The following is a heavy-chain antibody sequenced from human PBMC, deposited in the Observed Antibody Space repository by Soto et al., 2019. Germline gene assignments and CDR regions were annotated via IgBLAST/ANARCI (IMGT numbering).Heavy chain of an antibody. Sequence: SETLSLTCTVSGGSISSSSYYWGWIRQPPGKGLEWIGSIYYSGSTYYNPSLKSRVTISVDTSKNQFSLKLSSVTAADTAVYYCAFGELTPYYYYYGMDVWGQGTTVTVSS. D-gene: IGHD3-10*01. V-gene: IGHV4-39*01. J-gene: IGHJ6*02. CDR1: GGSISSSSYY. CDR3: AFGELTPYYYYYGMDV. CDR2: IYYSGST.